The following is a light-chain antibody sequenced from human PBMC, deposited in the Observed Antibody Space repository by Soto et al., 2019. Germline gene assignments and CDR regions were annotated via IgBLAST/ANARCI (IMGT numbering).Light chain of an antibody. CDR3: NSYTSSGTYV. CDR2: YVS. V-gene: IGLV2-14*01. Sequence: QSVLTQPASVSGSPGQSITISCTGTSSDVGGYNSVSWFQQYPGKAPRLVIYYVSDRPSGVSNRISGSKSGNTASLTISGLQAEDETDYYCNSYTSSGTYVFGTGTKVTVL. CDR1: SSDVGGYNS. J-gene: IGLJ1*01.